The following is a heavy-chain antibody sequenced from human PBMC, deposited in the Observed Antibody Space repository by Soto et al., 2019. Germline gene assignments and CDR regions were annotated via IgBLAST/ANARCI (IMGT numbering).Heavy chain of an antibody. CDR2: IYSSGST. J-gene: IGHJ4*02. Sequence: QVQLQESGPGLVKPSQTLSLTCTVSGGSISSGGYYWSWIRQHPGKGLEWIGYIYSSGSTYYKPSLKGRATISLDTSKKEFSLMLSYVTAADTAVYYCGRDRVRGVICPYFDYWGQGTLVPVSS. D-gene: IGHD3-10*01. V-gene: IGHV4-31*03. CDR1: GGSISSGGYY. CDR3: GRDRVRGVICPYFDY.